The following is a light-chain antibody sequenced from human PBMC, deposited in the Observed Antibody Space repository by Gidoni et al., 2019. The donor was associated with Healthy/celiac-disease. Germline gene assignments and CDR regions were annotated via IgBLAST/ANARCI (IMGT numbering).Light chain of an antibody. J-gene: IGKJ3*01. CDR3: QQYDNLPFT. Sequence: DMQRTQAPSSLSASVGDRDTITCQASQDISNYLNWYQQKPVKSPNLLFYDASNLETGVPSRFSGSGSGTDFTFTISSLQPEDIATYYCQQYDNLPFTFGPGTKVDIK. CDR1: QDISNY. CDR2: DAS. V-gene: IGKV1-33*01.